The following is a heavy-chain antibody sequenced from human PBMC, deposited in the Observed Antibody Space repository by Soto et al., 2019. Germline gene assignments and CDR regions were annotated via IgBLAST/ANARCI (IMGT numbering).Heavy chain of an antibody. CDR2: IWYDGSNK. CDR1: GFTFSSYG. Sequence: QVQLVESGGGVVQPGRSLRLSCAASGFTFSSYGMHWVRQAPGKGLEWVAVIWYDGSNKYYADSVKGRFTISRDNSKNTLYLQMISLRAEDTAVYYCARGVTMVRGVIVEYFDYWGQGTLVTVSS. CDR3: ARGVTMVRGVIVEYFDY. D-gene: IGHD3-10*01. V-gene: IGHV3-33*01. J-gene: IGHJ4*02.